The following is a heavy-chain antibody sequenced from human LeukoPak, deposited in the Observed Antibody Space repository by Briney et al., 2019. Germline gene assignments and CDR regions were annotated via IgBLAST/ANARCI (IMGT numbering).Heavy chain of an antibody. D-gene: IGHD1-26*01. V-gene: IGHV3-23*01. CDR2: ITDDEDT. CDR1: GFPFRSYA. CDR3: ASETRGLVGSY. Sequence: QTGGSLRLSCVASGFPFRSYAMTWVRQTPGKGLESVSVITDDEDTYYADSVKGRFTISRDNSQNTVFLQMNSLRVEDTAVYYCASETRGLVGSYWGQGTLVTVSS. J-gene: IGHJ4*02.